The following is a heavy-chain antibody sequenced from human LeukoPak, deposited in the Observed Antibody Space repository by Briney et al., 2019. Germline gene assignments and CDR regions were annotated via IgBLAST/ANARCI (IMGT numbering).Heavy chain of an antibody. D-gene: IGHD2-15*01. V-gene: IGHV1-8*01. J-gene: IGHJ4*02. Sequence: ASVKVSCKASGYTFTSYDINWVRQATGQGLEWMGWMNPNSGNTGYAQKFQGRVTMTRNTSISTAYMELSSLRSEDTAVYYCARVERSLIVVVVAAAFDYWGQGTLVTVSS. CDR3: ARVERSLIVVVVAAAFDY. CDR1: GYTFTSYD. CDR2: MNPNSGNT.